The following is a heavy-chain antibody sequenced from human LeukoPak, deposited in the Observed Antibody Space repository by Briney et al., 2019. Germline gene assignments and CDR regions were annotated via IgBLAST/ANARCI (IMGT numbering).Heavy chain of an antibody. V-gene: IGHV4-4*07. CDR3: ARGEWLRYGYYYGMDV. D-gene: IGHD5-12*01. CDR1: GGSISSYY. J-gene: IGHJ6*02. CDR2: IYTSGST. Sequence: SETLSLTCTFSGGSISSYYWSWIRQPAGQGLEWIGRIYTSGSTNYNPSLKSRVTMSVDSSKNQFSLKLSSVTAADTAVYYCARGEWLRYGYYYGMDVWGQGTTVTVSS.